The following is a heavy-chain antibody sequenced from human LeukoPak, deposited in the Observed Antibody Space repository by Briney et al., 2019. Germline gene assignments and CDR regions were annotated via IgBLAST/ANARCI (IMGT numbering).Heavy chain of an antibody. CDR2: INHSGST. J-gene: IGHJ3*02. D-gene: IGHD2-21*02. CDR3: ARLDLVDGGDRHAFDI. CDR1: GGSFSGYY. V-gene: IGHV4-34*01. Sequence: SETLSLTCAVYGGSFSGYYWRWIRQPPGKGLEWIGEINHSGSTNYNPSLKSRVTISVDTSKNQFSLKLSSVTAADTAVYYCARLDLVDGGDRHAFDIWGQGTMVTVSS.